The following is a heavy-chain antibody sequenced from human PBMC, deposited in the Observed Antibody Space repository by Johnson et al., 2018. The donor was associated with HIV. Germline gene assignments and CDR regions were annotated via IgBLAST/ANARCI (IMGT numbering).Heavy chain of an antibody. D-gene: IGHD2-15*01. V-gene: IGHV3-20*04. J-gene: IGHJ3*01. CDR2: INYNGGST. CDR1: GFNVDDDA. CDR3: ARAKDAAYPYDAFDV. Sequence: VQLVESGGGLVQPGGSLRLSCAASGFNVDDDALSWVRQVPGKGLEWVSGINYNGGSTGYADSVRDRFSISRDNAKNSLYLQMDSLRAEDTAMYYCARAKDAAYPYDAFDVWGHVTMVIVSA.